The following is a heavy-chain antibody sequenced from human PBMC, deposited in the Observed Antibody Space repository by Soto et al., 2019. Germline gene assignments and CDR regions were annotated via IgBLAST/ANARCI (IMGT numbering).Heavy chain of an antibody. V-gene: IGHV3-53*02. CDR1: GFTVSSNY. Sequence: EVQLVETGGGLIQPGGSLRLSCAASGFTVSSNYMSWVRQAPGKGLEWVSVIYSGGSTYYADSVKGRFTISRDNSKNTLYLQMNSLRAEDMAVYYCARVSGYDYYYYGMDVWGQGTTVTVSS. D-gene: IGHD5-12*01. CDR2: IYSGGST. J-gene: IGHJ6*02. CDR3: ARVSGYDYYYYGMDV.